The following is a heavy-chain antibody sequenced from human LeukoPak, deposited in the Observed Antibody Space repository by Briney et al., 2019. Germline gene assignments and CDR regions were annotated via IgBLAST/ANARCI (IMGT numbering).Heavy chain of an antibody. CDR1: GFTVSSNY. D-gene: IGHD2-15*01. Sequence: GGSLRLSCAASGFTVSSNYMSWVRQAPGKGLEWVSVIYSGGGTYYADSVKGRFTISRDNSKNTLYLQRNSLRAEDTAMYYCARDLYSTGFFDYWGQGTLVTVSS. CDR3: ARDLYSTGFFDY. V-gene: IGHV3-53*01. J-gene: IGHJ4*02. CDR2: IYSGGGT.